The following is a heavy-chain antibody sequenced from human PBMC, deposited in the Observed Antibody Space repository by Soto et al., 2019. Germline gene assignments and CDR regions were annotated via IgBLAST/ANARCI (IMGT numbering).Heavy chain of an antibody. CDR2: ISGKSTYI. J-gene: IGHJ4*02. CDR3: ARDKGYGDDLDS. Sequence: VQLVESGGGRVKPGGSLRLSCAASGFSFSDYYMSWVRQAPGKGLEWVSSISGKSTYIYYAASVKGRFTISRENARNSVYLQMHSLRAEDTAVYYCARDKGYGDDLDSWGQGTLVTVSS. CDR1: GFSFSDYY. D-gene: IGHD4-17*01. V-gene: IGHV3-21*01.